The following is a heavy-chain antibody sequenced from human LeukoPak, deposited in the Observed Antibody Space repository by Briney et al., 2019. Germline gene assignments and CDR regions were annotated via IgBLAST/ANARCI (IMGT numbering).Heavy chain of an antibody. CDR2: INSNSGAR. CDR1: GDTFNSYY. D-gene: IGHD1-26*01. Sequence: ASVKVSCKASGDTFNSYYMHCVLQAPGQGLEAMGWINSNSGARNYAQKFQGRVTMSRDTYINTAYMELSRMPSDDTAVYYCARGRGGATTGLDHWGQGALVTVSS. V-gene: IGHV1-2*02. CDR3: ARGRGGATTGLDH. J-gene: IGHJ4*02.